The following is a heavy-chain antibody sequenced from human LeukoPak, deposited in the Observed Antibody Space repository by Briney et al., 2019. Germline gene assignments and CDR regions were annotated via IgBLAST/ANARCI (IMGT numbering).Heavy chain of an antibody. CDR2: IYYSGST. D-gene: IGHD3-22*01. V-gene: IGHV4-39*01. J-gene: IGHJ3*02. CDR3: ARLLVVSAGYAFDI. Sequence: SETLSLTCTVSGGSISSSSYYWGWIRQPPGKGLEWIGSIYYSGSTYYNPSLKSRVTISVDTSKNQFSLKLSSVTAADTAVYYCARLLVVSAGYAFDIWGQGTMATVSP. CDR1: GGSISSSSYY.